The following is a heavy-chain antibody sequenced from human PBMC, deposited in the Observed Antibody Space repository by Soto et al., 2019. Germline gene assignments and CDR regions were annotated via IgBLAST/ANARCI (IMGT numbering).Heavy chain of an antibody. CDR2: INPSGGST. CDR3: ARDGANIVVVVAATGGFDY. V-gene: IGHV1-46*03. Sequence: QVKLVQSGAEVKKPGASVKVSCKASGYTFTSYYMHWVRQAPGQGLEWMGIINPSGGSTSYAQTFEGRVIMTRDTSMSTVFMELSSLRSEDTAVYYCARDGANIVVVVAATGGFDYWGQGTLVTVSS. J-gene: IGHJ4*02. D-gene: IGHD2-15*01. CDR1: GYTFTSYY.